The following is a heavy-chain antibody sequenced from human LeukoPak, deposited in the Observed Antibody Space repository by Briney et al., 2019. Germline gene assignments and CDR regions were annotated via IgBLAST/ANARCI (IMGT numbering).Heavy chain of an antibody. J-gene: IGHJ5*02. CDR3: ARGGGLLYSYAPFDP. Sequence: GGSLRLSCAASGFTFSSYEMNWVRQAPGKGLEWVSYISSSGSTIYYADSVKGRFTISRDNAKNSLYLQMNSLRAEDTAVYYCARGGGLLYSYAPFDPWGQGTLVTVSS. V-gene: IGHV3-48*03. D-gene: IGHD5-18*01. CDR1: GFTFSSYE. CDR2: ISSSGSTI.